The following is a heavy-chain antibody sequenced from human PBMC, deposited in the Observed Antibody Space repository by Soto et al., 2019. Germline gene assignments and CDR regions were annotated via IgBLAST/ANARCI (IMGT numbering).Heavy chain of an antibody. V-gene: IGHV3-30*18. CDR2: ISYDGSNK. D-gene: IGHD3-9*01. CDR3: AKDVPHWGALRYFDWSYYYYGMDV. J-gene: IGHJ6*02. Sequence: GSLRLSCAASGFTFSIDGMHWVRQAPGKGLAWVAVISYDGSNKYYADSVKGRFTISRDNSKNTLYLQMNSLRAEDTAVYYCAKDVPHWGALRYFDWSYYYYGMDVWGQGTTVTVSS. CDR1: GFTFSIDG.